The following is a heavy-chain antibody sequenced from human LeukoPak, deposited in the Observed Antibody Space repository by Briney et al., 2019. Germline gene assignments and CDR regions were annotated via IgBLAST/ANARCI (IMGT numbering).Heavy chain of an antibody. CDR2: INHSGST. CDR1: GGSFSGYY. J-gene: IGHJ4*02. V-gene: IGHV4-34*01. CDR3: ARLRYSSGRYFDY. Sequence: SETLSLTCAVYGGSFSGYYWSCIRQPPGKGLEWIGEINHSGSTNYNPSLKSRVTISVDTSKNQFSLKLSSVTAADTAVYYCARLRYSSGRYFDYWGQGTLVTVSS. D-gene: IGHD6-19*01.